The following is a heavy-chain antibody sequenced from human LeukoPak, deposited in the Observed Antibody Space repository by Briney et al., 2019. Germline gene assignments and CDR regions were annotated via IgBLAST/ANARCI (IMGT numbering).Heavy chain of an antibody. CDR3: AKASNTWNYFDY. CDR2: ISGSGGST. D-gene: IGHD1-1*01. CDR1: GFTFSSFA. Sequence: GGSLRLTCAASGFTFSSFAMSWVRQAPGKGLEWVSAISGSGGSTYYADSVKGRFTISRDNSKNTLSLQMNSLRAEDTAIYYCAKASNTWNYFDYWGQGTLVTVSS. J-gene: IGHJ4*02. V-gene: IGHV3-23*01.